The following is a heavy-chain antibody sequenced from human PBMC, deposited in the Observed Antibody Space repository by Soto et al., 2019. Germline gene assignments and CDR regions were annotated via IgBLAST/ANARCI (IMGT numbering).Heavy chain of an antibody. CDR1: GGTFSSYA. Sequence: SVKVSCKASGGTFSSYAISWVRQAPGQGLEWMGGIIPIFGTANYAQKFQGRVTITADKSTSTAYMELSSLRSEDTAVYYCARVGGIYYGSGSEGYWGQGNLVTVSS. V-gene: IGHV1-69*06. D-gene: IGHD3-10*01. CDR2: IIPIFGTA. CDR3: ARVGGIYYGSGSEGY. J-gene: IGHJ4*02.